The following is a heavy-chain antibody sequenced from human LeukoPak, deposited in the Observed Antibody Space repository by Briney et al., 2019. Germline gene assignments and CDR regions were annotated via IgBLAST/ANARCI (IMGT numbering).Heavy chain of an antibody. Sequence: GRSLRLSCAACGFTFNRYDMHWLRQAPGKGLEGVAVISYYGSNLYYANSGKGRFTIARDNSKNTLYLQMNRLRAEDTAVYYCAREKSPEVLIAAAGVYYYYFGMEGWGQVATVTV. CDR3: AREKSPEVLIAAAGVYYYYFGMEG. D-gene: IGHD6-13*01. V-gene: IGHV3-30*04. CDR1: GFTFNRYD. J-gene: IGHJ6*02. CDR2: ISYYGSNL.